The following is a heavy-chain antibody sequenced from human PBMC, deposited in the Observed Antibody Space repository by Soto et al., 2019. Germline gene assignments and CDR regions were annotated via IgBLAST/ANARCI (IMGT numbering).Heavy chain of an antibody. V-gene: IGHV3-30*14. CDR3: ARTRSAWSDFHYYSLDV. CDR2: ISYDSTKT. D-gene: IGHD1-26*01. J-gene: IGHJ6*02. Sequence: QVQLVESGGGVVQPGRSLRLSCAASGFTFSKYSMQWVRQAPGKGLEWVAFISYDSTKTYYADSVKGRFTISRDNSNSALYVQMNSLTGEDTAVYYCARTRSAWSDFHYYSLDVWGQGTTVTVSS. CDR1: GFTFSKYS.